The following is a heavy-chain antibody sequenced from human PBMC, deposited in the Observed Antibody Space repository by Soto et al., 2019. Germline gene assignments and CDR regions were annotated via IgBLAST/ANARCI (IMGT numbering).Heavy chain of an antibody. J-gene: IGHJ4*02. Sequence: GESLRISCNGSGYSRSLYCIALVLQTPGKGLEWMGLIYPGDSDTRYSPSFQGQVTISADKSITTAYLQWSSLKASDTAIYYCARDTFSGDSSGPHYWGQGTLVTVSS. CDR3: ARDTFSGDSSGPHY. D-gene: IGHD3-22*01. CDR1: GYSRSLYC. CDR2: IYPGDSDT. V-gene: IGHV5-51*01.